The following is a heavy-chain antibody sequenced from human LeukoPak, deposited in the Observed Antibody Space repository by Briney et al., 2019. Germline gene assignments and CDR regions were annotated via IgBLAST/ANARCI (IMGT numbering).Heavy chain of an antibody. J-gene: IGHJ4*02. CDR1: GFTFSSYA. V-gene: IGHV3-30-3*01. CDR3: ARAVEQLGALFDY. D-gene: IGHD6-6*01. CDR2: ISYDGSNK. Sequence: TGGSLRLSCAASGFTFSSYAMHWVRQAPGKGLEWVADISYDGSNKYYADSVKGRFTISRDNSKNTLYLQMNSLRAEDTAVYYCARAVEQLGALFDYWGQGTLVTVSS.